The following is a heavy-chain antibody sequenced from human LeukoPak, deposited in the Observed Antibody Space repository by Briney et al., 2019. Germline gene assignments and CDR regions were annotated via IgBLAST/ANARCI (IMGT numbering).Heavy chain of an antibody. CDR2: INHSGST. Sequence: SETLSLTCTVSGGSISSNSYYWAWIRQPPGKGLEWIGEINHSGSTNYNPSLKSRVTISVDTSKNQFSLKLSSVTAADTAVYYCARPSGVWGSYRYYYYYGMDVWGQGTTVTVSS. J-gene: IGHJ6*02. D-gene: IGHD3-16*02. CDR3: ARPSGVWGSYRYYYYYGMDV. V-gene: IGHV4-39*07. CDR1: GGSISSNSYY.